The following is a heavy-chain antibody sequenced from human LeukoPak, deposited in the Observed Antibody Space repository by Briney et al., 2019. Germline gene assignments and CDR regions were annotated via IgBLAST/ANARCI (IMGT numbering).Heavy chain of an antibody. CDR1: GYIFTSYY. Sequence: ASVKVSCKASGYIFTSYYIHWVRQAPGQGLEWMGIINPSGGNTNYAQKFQGRVTMTRDTSTSTVYMELSSLRSGDTAVYYCARFAVHRRLAVAGQYGLDYWGQGTLVTVSS. J-gene: IGHJ4*02. CDR3: ARFAVHRRLAVAGQYGLDY. V-gene: IGHV1-46*01. CDR2: INPSGGNT. D-gene: IGHD6-19*01.